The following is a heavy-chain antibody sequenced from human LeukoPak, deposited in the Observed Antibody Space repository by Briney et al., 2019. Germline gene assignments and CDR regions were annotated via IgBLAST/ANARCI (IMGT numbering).Heavy chain of an antibody. V-gene: IGHV3-30*02. D-gene: IGHD3-10*01. CDR1: GFTFSSYG. J-gene: IGHJ4*02. Sequence: GGSLRLSCAASGFTFSSYGMHWVRQAPGKGLEWVAFIRYDGSNKYYADSVKGRFTISRDNSKNTLYLQMNSPRAEDTAVYYCAKDTNNMVRGVIIGYYFDYWGQGTLVTVSS. CDR2: IRYDGSNK. CDR3: AKDTNNMVRGVIIGYYFDY.